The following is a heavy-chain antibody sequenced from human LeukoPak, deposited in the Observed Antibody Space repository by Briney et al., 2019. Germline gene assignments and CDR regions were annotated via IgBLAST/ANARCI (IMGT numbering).Heavy chain of an antibody. Sequence: GGSLRLSCAASGFNVRNNYMSWVRQAPGKGLEWVGRIKSKTDGGTTDYAAPVKGRFTISRDDSKNTLYLQMNSLKTEDTAVYYCIGSVQLWLEDFDYWGQGTLVTVSS. V-gene: IGHV3-15*01. CDR3: IGSVQLWLEDFDY. J-gene: IGHJ4*02. D-gene: IGHD5-18*01. CDR1: GFNVRNNY. CDR2: IKSKTDGGTT.